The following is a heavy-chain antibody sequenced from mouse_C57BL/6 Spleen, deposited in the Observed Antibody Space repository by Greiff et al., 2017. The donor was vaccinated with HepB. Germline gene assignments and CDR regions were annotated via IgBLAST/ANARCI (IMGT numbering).Heavy chain of an antibody. CDR1: GYSITSGYY. J-gene: IGHJ4*01. Sequence: DVQLQESGPGLVKPSQSLSLTCSVTGYSITSGYYWNWIRQFPGNKLEWMGYISYDGSNNYNPSLKNRISITRDTSKNQFFLKLNSVTTEDTATYYCARGNWGYWGQGTSVTVSS. V-gene: IGHV3-6*01. CDR3: ARGNWGY. D-gene: IGHD4-1*01. CDR2: ISYDGSN.